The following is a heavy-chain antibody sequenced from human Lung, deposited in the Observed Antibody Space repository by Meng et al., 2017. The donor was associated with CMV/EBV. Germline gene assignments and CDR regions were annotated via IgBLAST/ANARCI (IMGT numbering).Heavy chain of an antibody. CDR3: AKGLRYYYGMDV. Sequence: GESXKISCAASGFTFDDYAMHWVRQAPGKGLEWVSLFSWDGGSTYYADSVKGRFTISRDNSKNSLYLQMNSPRAEDTALYYCAKGLRYYYGMDVWGQGTTVTVSS. CDR2: FSWDGGST. J-gene: IGHJ6*02. D-gene: IGHD6-19*01. V-gene: IGHV3-43D*03. CDR1: GFTFDDYA.